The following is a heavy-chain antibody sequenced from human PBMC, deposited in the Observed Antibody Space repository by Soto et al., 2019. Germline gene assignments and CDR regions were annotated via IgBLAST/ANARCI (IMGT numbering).Heavy chain of an antibody. CDR3: ARDGVLYDILTDPTAKYYYGMDV. CDR1: GGSISTYY. CDR2: IHHSGST. Sequence: SETLSLTCTVSGGSISTYYWNWIRQTPGKGLEWIGYIHHSGSTNYNPSLKSRVTISVDKSKNQFSLKLSSVTAADTAVYYCARDGVLYDILTDPTAKYYYGMDVWGQGTTVTVSS. V-gene: IGHV4-59*12. D-gene: IGHD3-9*01. J-gene: IGHJ6*02.